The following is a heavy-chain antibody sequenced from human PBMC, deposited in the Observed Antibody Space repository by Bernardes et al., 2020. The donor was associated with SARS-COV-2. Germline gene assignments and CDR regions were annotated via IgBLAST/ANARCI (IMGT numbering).Heavy chain of an antibody. V-gene: IGHV1-2*02. J-gene: IGHJ6*02. D-gene: IGHD6-6*01. CDR2: IDPNSGDS. CDR3: ARAPSSFYGMDG. Sequence: ASVKVSCKASGYSFTDYYINWVRQAPGQGLEWMGWIDPNSGDSNLAQKFRGRVTMTRASPISTGYMELNSLTSDDTAVYYCARAPSSFYGMDGWGQGTTVTVSS. CDR1: GYSFTDYY.